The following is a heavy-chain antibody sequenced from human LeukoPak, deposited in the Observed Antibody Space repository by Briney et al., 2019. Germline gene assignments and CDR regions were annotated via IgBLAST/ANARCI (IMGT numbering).Heavy chain of an antibody. D-gene: IGHD7-27*01. J-gene: IGHJ4*02. CDR3: ATRKLGNDY. Sequence: SETLSLTCTVSGNSISSGDNYWSWIRQPAGKRLEWIGRIYTSGSTNYNPSLKSRVTISADTSKNQFSLKLYSVTAADTAVYYCATRKLGNDYWGQGTLVTVSS. CDR2: IYTSGST. V-gene: IGHV4-61*02. CDR1: GNSISSGDNY.